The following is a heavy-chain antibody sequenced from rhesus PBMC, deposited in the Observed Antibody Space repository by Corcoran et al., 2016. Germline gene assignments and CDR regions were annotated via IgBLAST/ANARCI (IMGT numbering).Heavy chain of an antibody. CDR3: ARDRGYSGYSYFDY. D-gene: IGHD5-42*01. CDR1: GYSISSGYY. Sequence: QVQLQESGPGLVKPSETLSLTCAFSGYSISSGYYWGWIRQPPGKGLEWIGYIYGSSGSTYYNPSLKSRVTISTDTSKNQFSLKLSSVTAADTAVYYCARDRGYSGYSYFDYWGQGVLVTVSS. CDR2: IYGSSGST. V-gene: IGHV4-99*02. J-gene: IGHJ4*01.